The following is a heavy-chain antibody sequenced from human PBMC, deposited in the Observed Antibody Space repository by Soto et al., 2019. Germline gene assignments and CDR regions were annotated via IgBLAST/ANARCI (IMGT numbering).Heavy chain of an antibody. V-gene: IGHV1-69*13. CDR3: ARESEVGDYYGMDV. CDR1: GGTFSSYA. D-gene: IGHD3-16*01. Sequence: SVKVSCKASGGTFSSYAISWVRQAPGQGLEWMGGIIPIFGTANYAQKFQGRVTITADESTSTAYMGLSSLRSEDTAVYYCARESEVGDYYGMDVWGQGXTVTVSS. J-gene: IGHJ6*02. CDR2: IIPIFGTA.